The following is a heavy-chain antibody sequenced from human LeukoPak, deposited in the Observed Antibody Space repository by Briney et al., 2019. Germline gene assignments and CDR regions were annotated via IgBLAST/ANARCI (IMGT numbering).Heavy chain of an antibody. D-gene: IGHD5-18*01. CDR1: GGTFSSYA. CDR2: ISPPGGST. Sequence: ASVKVSCKASGGTFSSYAISWVRQAPGQGLEWMGMISPPGGSTTYADKFQGRISMTRDMSTSTGYMELSSLRSEDTAVYYCAIVPRPGEYNYGYGGYWGQGTPVAVSS. V-gene: IGHV1-46*01. CDR3: AIVPRPGEYNYGYGGY. J-gene: IGHJ4*02.